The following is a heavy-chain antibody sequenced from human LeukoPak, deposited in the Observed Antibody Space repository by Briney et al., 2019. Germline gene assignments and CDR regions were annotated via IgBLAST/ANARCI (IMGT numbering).Heavy chain of an antibody. J-gene: IGHJ3*02. Sequence: ASVKVSCKASGYTFTGYYMHWVRQAPGQGLDWMGWINPNSGGTNYAQKFQGRVTMTRDTSISTAYMELSRLRSDDTAVYYCARDHHATIRDDAFDIWGQGTMVTVSS. CDR2: INPNSGGT. CDR3: ARDHHATIRDDAFDI. V-gene: IGHV1-2*02. CDR1: GYTFTGYY. D-gene: IGHD5-12*01.